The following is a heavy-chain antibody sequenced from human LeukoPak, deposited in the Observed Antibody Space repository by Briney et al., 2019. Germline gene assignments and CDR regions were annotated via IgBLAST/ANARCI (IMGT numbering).Heavy chain of an antibody. CDR3: AKDIVRDCSSTSCYAVY. Sequence: GGSLRLSCAASGFTFDDYAMHCVRQAPGKGLEWVSLISGDGGSTYYADSVKGRFAISRDNSKNSLYLQMNSLRTEDTALYYCAKDIVRDCSSTSCYAVYWGQGTLVTVSS. CDR2: ISGDGGST. V-gene: IGHV3-43*02. CDR1: GFTFDDYA. J-gene: IGHJ4*02. D-gene: IGHD2-2*01.